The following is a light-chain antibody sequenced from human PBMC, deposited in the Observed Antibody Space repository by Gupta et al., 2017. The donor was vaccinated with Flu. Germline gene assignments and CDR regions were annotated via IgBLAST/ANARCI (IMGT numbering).Light chain of an antibody. CDR2: GAS. Sequence: EIVLTQSPGTLSLSPGERATLSCRASQTISDSYPAWYQQKPGQAPRLLILGASIRATAVPDRFSGSGSGTNFTLTISRLEPEDFVLDYCQQFGSASGITFGQGTRLEIK. CDR3: QQFGSASGIT. V-gene: IGKV3-20*01. J-gene: IGKJ5*01. CDR1: QTISDSY.